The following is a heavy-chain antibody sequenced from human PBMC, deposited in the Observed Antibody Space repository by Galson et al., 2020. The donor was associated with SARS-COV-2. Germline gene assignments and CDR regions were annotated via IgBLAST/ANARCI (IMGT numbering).Heavy chain of an antibody. CDR1: GGSISSGSYY. CDR3: ARGGRSXXXXXXXG. D-gene: IGHD1-26*01. J-gene: IGHJ6*02. CDR2: IYTSGST. Sequence: SETLSLTCTVSGGSISSGSYYWSWIRQPAGKGLEWIGRIYTSGSTNYNPSLKSRVTISVDTSKNQFSLKLSSVTAADTAVYYCARGGRSXXXXXXXGXXQGTTVTVSS. V-gene: IGHV4-61*02.